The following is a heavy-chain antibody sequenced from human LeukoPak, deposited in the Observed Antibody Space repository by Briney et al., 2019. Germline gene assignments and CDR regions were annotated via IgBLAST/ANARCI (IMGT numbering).Heavy chain of an antibody. Sequence: SETLSLTCTVSGGSISSYYWGWIRQPPGKGLEWIGSIYYSGSTYYNPSLKSRVTISVDTSKNQFSLKLSSVTAADTAVYYCARDVVAATYYYYYMDVWGKGTTVTVSS. D-gene: IGHD2-15*01. CDR2: IYYSGST. J-gene: IGHJ6*03. V-gene: IGHV4-39*07. CDR3: ARDVVAATYYYYYMDV. CDR1: GGSISSYY.